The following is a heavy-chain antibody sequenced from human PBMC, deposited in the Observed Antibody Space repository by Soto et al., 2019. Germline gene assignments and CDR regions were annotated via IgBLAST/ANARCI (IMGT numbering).Heavy chain of an antibody. Sequence: QVQLVESGGGVVQPGRSLRLSCAASGFTFISYGMHWVRQAPGKGLEWVAVISYDGSNKYYADSVKGRFTISRDNSKNTLYLQMNSLRAEDTAVYYCAKAPGYSSSWPKHGMDVWGQGTTVTVSS. V-gene: IGHV3-30*18. CDR3: AKAPGYSSSWPKHGMDV. CDR2: ISYDGSNK. D-gene: IGHD6-13*01. CDR1: GFTFISYG. J-gene: IGHJ6*02.